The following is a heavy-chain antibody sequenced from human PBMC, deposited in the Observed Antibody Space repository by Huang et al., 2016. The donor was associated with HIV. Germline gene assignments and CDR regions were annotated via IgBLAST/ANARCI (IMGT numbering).Heavy chain of an antibody. CDR2: IYYRGRT. D-gene: IGHD3-10*01. V-gene: IGHV4-39*01. CDR1: GGSIRSSDYH. J-gene: IGHJ6*03. CDR3: ARHREGPVAYYSGWGSHLNYMDV. Sequence: QLLLQESGPGLVKPSEALALTCAVSGGSIRSSDYHWGWIRQPPGQGLEWIGSIYYRGRTHYSPSLKGRFTIAVDTSKNLFFLNLTSMTAADTAVYYCARHREGPVAYYSGWGSHLNYMDVWGRGRTVVVSS.